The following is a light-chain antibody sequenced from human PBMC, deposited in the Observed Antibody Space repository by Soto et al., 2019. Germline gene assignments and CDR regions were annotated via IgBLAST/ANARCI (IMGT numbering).Light chain of an antibody. CDR2: AAS. CDR1: QSISNY. J-gene: IGKJ2*01. V-gene: IGKV1-39*01. Sequence: DIQMTQSPSSLSASVVDRVTITFRASQSISNYLNWYQHKPGKATNLLIYAASSLQTGVPSRFSGSGSGTGFTLTISCLQSEDFATYYCQQYYSYPRTFGQGTKVDIK. CDR3: QQYYSYPRT.